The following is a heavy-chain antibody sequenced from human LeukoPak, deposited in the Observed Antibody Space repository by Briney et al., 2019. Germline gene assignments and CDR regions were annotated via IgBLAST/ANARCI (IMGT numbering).Heavy chain of an antibody. CDR2: IYYSGST. Sequence: SGTLSLTCTVSGGSVSNTDFYWGWIRQPPGKGLQWIGNIYYSGSTYYNPSLNSRVTMSVDTSKNQFSLKMTSVTAADTAVYYCARLTKGRYFDYIFDYWGQGTLFTVSS. CDR3: ARLTKGRYFDYIFDY. V-gene: IGHV4-39*01. D-gene: IGHD3-9*01. CDR1: GGSVSNTDFY. J-gene: IGHJ4*02.